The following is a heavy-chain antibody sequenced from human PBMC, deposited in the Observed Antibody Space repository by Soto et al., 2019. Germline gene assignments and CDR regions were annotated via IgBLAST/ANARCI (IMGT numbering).Heavy chain of an antibody. CDR2: IRAYNGDT. CDR3: AKNPGYYYDSTGYHFDY. J-gene: IGHJ4*02. V-gene: IGHV1-18*01. CDR1: GYTFSAYD. D-gene: IGHD3-22*01. Sequence: GASVKVSCKTSGYTFSAYDIYWVRQAPGQGLEWMGWIRAYNGDTNYAQKFQTRVTMTTDKSTDTAYMDLRSLTSDDTAVYYCAKNPGYYYDSTGYHFDYWGQGTLVTVSS.